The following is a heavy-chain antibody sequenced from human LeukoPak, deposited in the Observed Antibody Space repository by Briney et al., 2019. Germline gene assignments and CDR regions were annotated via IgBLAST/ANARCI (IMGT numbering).Heavy chain of an antibody. J-gene: IGHJ4*02. CDR1: GGSISSSDYY. CDR3: ARLERTVALLYY. V-gene: IGHV4-39*01. D-gene: IGHD6-19*01. CDR2: IYYSGST. Sequence: PLETLSLTCTVSGGSISSSDYYWGWIRQPPGKELEWIGTIYYSGSTSYNPSLKSRVTISVDTSKNQFSLKLSSVTAADTAVYYCARLERTVALLYYWGQGTLVTVSS.